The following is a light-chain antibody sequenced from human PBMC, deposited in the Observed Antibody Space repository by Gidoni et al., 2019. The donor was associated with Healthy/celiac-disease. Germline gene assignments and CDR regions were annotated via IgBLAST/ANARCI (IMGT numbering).Light chain of an antibody. J-gene: IGLJ2*01. CDR1: SSNIGSNY. CDR3: AAWDDSLSGHVV. CDR2: RNN. V-gene: IGLV1-47*01. Sequence: QSVLTQPPSASGTPGQRVTISCSGSSSNIGSNYVSWYQQLPGTAPNLLIYRNNQRPSGVPDRFSGSKSGTSASLAISGLRSEDEADYYCAAWDDSLSGHVVFGGGTKLTVL.